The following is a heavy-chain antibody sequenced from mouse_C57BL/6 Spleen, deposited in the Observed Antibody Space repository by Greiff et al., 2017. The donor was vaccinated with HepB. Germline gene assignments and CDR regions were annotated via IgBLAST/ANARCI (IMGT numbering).Heavy chain of an antibody. CDR1: GFTFSSYA. D-gene: IGHD1-1*01. CDR3: ARDGYYGSSLWYFDV. V-gene: IGHV5-4*01. CDR2: ISDGGSYT. Sequence: DVMLVESGGGLVKPGGSLKLSCAASGFTFSSYAMSWVRQTPEKRLEWVATISDGGSYTYYPDNVKGRFTISRDNAKNNLYLQMSHLKSEDTAMYYCARDGYYGSSLWYFDVWGTGTTVTVSS. J-gene: IGHJ1*03.